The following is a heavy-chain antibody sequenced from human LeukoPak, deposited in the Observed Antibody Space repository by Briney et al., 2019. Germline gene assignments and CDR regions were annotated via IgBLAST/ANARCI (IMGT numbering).Heavy chain of an antibody. Sequence: PGRSLRLSCAASGFTFSSYGTHWVRQAPGKGLEWVAVISYDGSNKYYADSVKGRFTISRDNSKNTLYLQMNSLRAEDTAVHYCAKDGRVRLGTNPFDYWGQGTLVTVSS. V-gene: IGHV3-30*18. CDR3: AKDGRVRLGTNPFDY. D-gene: IGHD1-14*01. CDR2: ISYDGSNK. J-gene: IGHJ4*02. CDR1: GFTFSSYG.